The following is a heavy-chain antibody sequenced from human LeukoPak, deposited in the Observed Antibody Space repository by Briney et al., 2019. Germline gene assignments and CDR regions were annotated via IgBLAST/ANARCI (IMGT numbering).Heavy chain of an antibody. J-gene: IGHJ4*02. CDR1: GFPFSDFS. CDR3: AKQSYARSLGE. D-gene: IGHD2-8*01. Sequence: PGGSLRLSCATSGFPFSDFSMSWVRQAPGKGLEWISTTNSGGTSTYYADSVKGRFTISRDNSKNTLYLQMSSLRVEDTAVYYCAKQSYARSLGEGGPGTLVSVSS. CDR2: TNSGGTST. V-gene: IGHV3-23*01.